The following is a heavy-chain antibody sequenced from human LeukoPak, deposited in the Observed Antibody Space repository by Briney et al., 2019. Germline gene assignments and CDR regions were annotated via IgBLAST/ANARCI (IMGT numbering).Heavy chain of an antibody. CDR3: ARSGYSSGWYLDWFDP. CDR2: IYPGDSDT. CDR1: GYSFTSYW. Sequence: PGESLKISCKGSGYSFTSYWIGWVRQMPGKGLEWMGIIYPGDSDTRYSPSFQGQVTISADKSISTAYLQWSSLKASDPAMYYCARSGYSSGWYLDWFDPWGQGTLVTVSS. V-gene: IGHV5-51*01. D-gene: IGHD6-19*01. J-gene: IGHJ5*02.